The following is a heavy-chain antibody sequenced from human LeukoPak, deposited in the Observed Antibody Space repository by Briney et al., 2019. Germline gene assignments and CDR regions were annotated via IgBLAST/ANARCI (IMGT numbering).Heavy chain of an antibody. Sequence: SETLSLTCTVSGGSISSSSYYWGWIRQPPGKGLEWIGTISYRGSTSYSPSLKSRLTISIDTSKNQLSLNLSSVTAADTAVYYCARLLNDWYGDDYWGQGTLVTVSS. V-gene: IGHV4-39*01. CDR3: ARLLNDWYGDDY. CDR1: GGSISSSSYY. D-gene: IGHD3-10*01. CDR2: ISYRGST. J-gene: IGHJ4*02.